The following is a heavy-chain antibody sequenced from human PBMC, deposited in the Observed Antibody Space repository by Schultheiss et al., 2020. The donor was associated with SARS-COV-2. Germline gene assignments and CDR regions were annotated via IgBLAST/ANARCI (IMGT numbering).Heavy chain of an antibody. D-gene: IGHD2-2*01. CDR3: ARVVVPAAIQSGWFDP. Sequence: SETLSLTCTVSGGSISSGGYYWSWIRQHPGKGLEWIGEINHSGSTNFNPSLKSRVTISVDTSKNQFSLKLSSVTAADTAVYYCARVVVPAAIQSGWFDPWGQGTLVTVSS. CDR2: INHSGST. J-gene: IGHJ5*02. CDR1: GGSISSGGYY. V-gene: IGHV4-39*07.